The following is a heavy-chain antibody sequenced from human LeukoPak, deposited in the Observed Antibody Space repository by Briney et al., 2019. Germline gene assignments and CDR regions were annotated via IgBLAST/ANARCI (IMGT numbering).Heavy chain of an antibody. CDR1: GGSISSSNW. J-gene: IGHJ6*03. V-gene: IGHV4-4*02. Sequence: SGTLSLTCAVSGGSISSSNWWSWIRQPPGKGLEWIGEIYHSGSTNYNPSLKSRVTISVDTSKNQFSLKLSSVTAADTAVYYCARAAAAGPYYYYYYYMDVWGKGTTVTVSS. CDR2: IYHSGST. D-gene: IGHD6-13*01. CDR3: ARAAAAGPYYYYYYYMDV.